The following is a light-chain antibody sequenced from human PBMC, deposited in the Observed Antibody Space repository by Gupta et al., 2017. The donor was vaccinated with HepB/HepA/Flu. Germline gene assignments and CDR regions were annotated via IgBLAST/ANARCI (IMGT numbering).Light chain of an antibody. Sequence: SYALTKPPSVSVSPGQTASITCSGDKLGDKYACWYQQTPGQSPVLVIYQDSKRPSGIPERFSGSNSGNTATLTISGTQAMDDGDYDSQACDSSTVVFGGGTKLTVL. CDR3: QACDSSTVV. CDR2: QDS. CDR1: KLGDKY. J-gene: IGLJ2*01. V-gene: IGLV3-1*01.